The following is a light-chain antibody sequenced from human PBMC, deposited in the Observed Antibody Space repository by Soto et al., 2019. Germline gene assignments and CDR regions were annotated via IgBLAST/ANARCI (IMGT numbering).Light chain of an antibody. Sequence: EIVLTQSPGTLSLSPGERATLSCRASQSVSSSYLAWYQQKPGQAPRLLIYGASSRATGIPDRFSGSGSGTDFTPTLSRLEPEDFAVYYCQQYGSPLAFGGGTQV. J-gene: IGKJ4*01. CDR2: GAS. CDR1: QSVSSSY. CDR3: QQYGSPLA. V-gene: IGKV3-20*01.